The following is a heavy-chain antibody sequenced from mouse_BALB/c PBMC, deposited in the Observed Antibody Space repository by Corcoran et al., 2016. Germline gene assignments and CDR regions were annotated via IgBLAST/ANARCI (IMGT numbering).Heavy chain of an antibody. CDR3: AREKLLRPFAY. J-gene: IGHJ3*01. Sequence: QVQLQQSGPELVKPGASVKISCKASGYSFTSYYIHWVKQRPGQGLEWIGWIFPGSGNTKYNEKFKGKATLTADTSSSTAYMQLSSLTSEDSAVYFRAREKLLRPFAYWGQGTLVTVSA. V-gene: IGHV1-66*01. CDR1: GYSFTSYY. CDR2: IFPGSGNT. D-gene: IGHD1-2*01.